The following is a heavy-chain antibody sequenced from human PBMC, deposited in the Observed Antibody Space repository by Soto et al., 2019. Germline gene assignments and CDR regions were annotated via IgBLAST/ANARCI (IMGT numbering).Heavy chain of an antibody. CDR3: ARDWRSVGDYSNYWFDP. Sequence: TSETLSLTCAVYGGSFSGYYWSWIRQPPGKGLEWIGEINHSGSTNYNPSLKSRVTISVDTSKNQFSLQLNSVTPEDTAVYYCARDWRSVGDYSNYWFDPWGQGTLVTVSS. V-gene: IGHV4-34*01. CDR1: GGSFSGYY. CDR2: INHSGST. J-gene: IGHJ5*02. D-gene: IGHD4-4*01.